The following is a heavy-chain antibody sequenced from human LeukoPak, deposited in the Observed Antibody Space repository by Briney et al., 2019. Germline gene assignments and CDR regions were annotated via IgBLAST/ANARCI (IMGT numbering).Heavy chain of an antibody. CDR3: ARAFWSGYVKKGDAFDI. CDR2: IYYSGST. J-gene: IGHJ3*02. Sequence: SETLSLTCTVSGGSISSYYWSWIRQPPGKGLEWIGYIYYSGSTNYNPSLKSRVTISVDTSKNQFSLKLSSVTAADTAVYSCARAFWSGYVKKGDAFDIWGQGTKVTVSS. V-gene: IGHV4-59*01. CDR1: GGSISSYY. D-gene: IGHD3-3*01.